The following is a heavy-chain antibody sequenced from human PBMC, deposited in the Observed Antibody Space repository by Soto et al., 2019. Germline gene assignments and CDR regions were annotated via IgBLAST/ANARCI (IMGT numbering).Heavy chain of an antibody. J-gene: IGHJ3*02. Sequence: ASVKVSCKASGYIFTGFYIHWVRQAPGQGLEWMGGIKPESGGTDYAEKFQGRVTMTRXXXXXXTXMXLXRLRHDDTDVYYCARLKGLFDSRDHIW. D-gene: IGHD3-22*01. CDR3: ARLKGLFDSRDHI. CDR1: GYIFTGFY. V-gene: IGHV1-2*02. CDR2: IKPESGGT.